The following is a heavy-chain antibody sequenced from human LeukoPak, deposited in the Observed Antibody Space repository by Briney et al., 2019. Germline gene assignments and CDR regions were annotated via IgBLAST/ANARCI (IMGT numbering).Heavy chain of an antibody. J-gene: IGHJ3*02. CDR1: GGTFSSYA. D-gene: IGHD3-3*01. CDR3: ARARNYDFRGAFDI. Sequence: SVKVSCKASGGTFSSYAISWVRQAPGQGLEWMGGIIPIFGTANYAQKFQGRVTITADESTSTAYMELSSLRSEDTAVYYCARARNYDFRGAFDIWGQGTMVTVSS. V-gene: IGHV1-69*13. CDR2: IIPIFGTA.